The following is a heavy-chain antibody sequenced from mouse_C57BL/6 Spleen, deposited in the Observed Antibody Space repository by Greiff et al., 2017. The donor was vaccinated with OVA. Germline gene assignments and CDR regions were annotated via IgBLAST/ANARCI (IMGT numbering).Heavy chain of an antibody. CDR1: GYTFTSYW. D-gene: IGHD1-1*01. J-gene: IGHJ3*01. CDR2: IYPSDSET. V-gene: IGHV1-61*01. Sequence: QVQLQQPGAELVRPGSSVKLSCKASGYTFTSYWLDWVKQRPGQGLEWIGNIYPSDSETHYNQQFKDKTTFTVDKSSSTAYMQLSSLTSEDSAVYYCAREDYGSSSWFAYWGQGTLVTVSA. CDR3: AREDYGSSSWFAY.